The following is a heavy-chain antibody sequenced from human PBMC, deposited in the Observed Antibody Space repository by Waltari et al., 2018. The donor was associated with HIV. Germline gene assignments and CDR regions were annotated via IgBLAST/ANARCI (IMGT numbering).Heavy chain of an antibody. Sequence: DVQLGQSGGGFVQPGGSLRLSCAASGFTFSSYWMHWVRQVPGKGLMWVARINPDGTTTDYADAVKGRFTSSRDNARYSLHLQMNSLTAEDTAVYFCVKDRDFCSGSVSYYFEHWGQGTLAIVSS. CDR2: INPDGTTT. J-gene: IGHJ4*02. V-gene: IGHV3-74*01. CDR1: GFTFSSYW. CDR3: VKDRDFCSGSVSYYFEH. D-gene: IGHD3-3*01.